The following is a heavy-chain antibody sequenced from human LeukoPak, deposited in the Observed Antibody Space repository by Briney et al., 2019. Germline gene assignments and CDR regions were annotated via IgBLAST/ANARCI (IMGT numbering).Heavy chain of an antibody. CDR2: IYYSGST. CDR3: ARLEEDTTMVTNWFDP. J-gene: IGHJ5*02. V-gene: IGHV4-59*01. CDR1: GGSISSSY. Sequence: ETLSLTCTVSGGSISSSYRSWIRQPPGKGLEWIGYIYYSGSTNYNPSLNSRVAISVDTSKNQFSLKLSSVTAADTALYYCARLEEDTTMVTNWFDPWGQGTLVIVSS. D-gene: IGHD5-18*01.